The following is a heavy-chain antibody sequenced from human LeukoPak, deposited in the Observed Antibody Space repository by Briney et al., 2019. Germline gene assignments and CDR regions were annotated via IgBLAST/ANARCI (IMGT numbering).Heavy chain of an antibody. V-gene: IGHV3-7*01. CDR2: IKQDRSEK. CDR1: GFSFSNYG. D-gene: IGHD3-3*01. J-gene: IGHJ4*02. CDR3: ARLREIPVFGVVTKSTSYFDY. Sequence: PGGSLRLSCAASGFSFSNYGMHWVRQAPGKGLELVANIKQDRSEKYYVDSVKGRFTISRDNAKNSLYLQMNSLRAEDTAVYYCARLREIPVFGVVTKSTSYFDYWGQGTLVTVSS.